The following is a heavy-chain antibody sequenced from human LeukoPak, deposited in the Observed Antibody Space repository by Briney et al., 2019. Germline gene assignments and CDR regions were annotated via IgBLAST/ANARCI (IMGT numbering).Heavy chain of an antibody. CDR2: INHSGST. CDR1: GGSFSGYY. D-gene: IGHD3-22*01. V-gene: IGHV4-34*01. Sequence: SETLSLTCAVDGGSFSGYYWSWIRQPPGKGLEWIGEINHSGSTNYNPSLKSRVTISVDTSKNQFSLKLSSVTAADTAVYYCAGRDYYDSSGYYKVDYWGQGTLVTVSS. J-gene: IGHJ4*02. CDR3: AGRDYYDSSGYYKVDY.